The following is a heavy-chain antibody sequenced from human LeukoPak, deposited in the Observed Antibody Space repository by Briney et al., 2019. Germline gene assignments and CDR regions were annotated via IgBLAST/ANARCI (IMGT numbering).Heavy chain of an antibody. CDR3: ARGGSTVTTTPFDY. Sequence: GGSLRLSCAASGFTFSNYNMNWVRQAPGKAMEWVSSISSSSSYIYYADSVKGRFTISRDNAKNSLYLQMNSLRAEDTAMYYCARGGSTVTTTPFDYWGQGTLVTVSS. J-gene: IGHJ4*02. D-gene: IGHD4-17*01. V-gene: IGHV3-21*01. CDR2: ISSSSSYI. CDR1: GFTFSNYN.